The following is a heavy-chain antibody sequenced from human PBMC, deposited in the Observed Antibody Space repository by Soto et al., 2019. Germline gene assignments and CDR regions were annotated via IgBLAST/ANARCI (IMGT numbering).Heavy chain of an antibody. CDR1: GGTFSSYA. D-gene: IGHD3-3*01. CDR2: IIPIFGTA. Sequence: GPPVKVSCKASGGTFSSYAISWVRQTPGQGLEWMGGIIPIFGTANYAQKFQGRVTITADKSTSTAYMQLSSLISEDTAVYYCASTDFWSGHYYYYGMDVWGQGTTVTVSS. J-gene: IGHJ6*02. V-gene: IGHV1-69*06. CDR3: ASTDFWSGHYYYYGMDV.